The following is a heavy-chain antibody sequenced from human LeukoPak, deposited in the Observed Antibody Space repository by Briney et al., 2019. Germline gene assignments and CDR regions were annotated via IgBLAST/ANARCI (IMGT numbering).Heavy chain of an antibody. D-gene: IGHD3-22*01. V-gene: IGHV3-30-3*01. Sequence: GGSLRLSCAASGFTFSSYAMHWVRQAPGKGLEWVAVISYDGSNKYYADSVKGRFTISRDNSKNTLYLQMNSLRAEDTAVYYCARGPGVVVINYFDYWSQGTLVTVSS. CDR2: ISYDGSNK. CDR3: ARGPGVVVINYFDY. J-gene: IGHJ4*02. CDR1: GFTFSSYA.